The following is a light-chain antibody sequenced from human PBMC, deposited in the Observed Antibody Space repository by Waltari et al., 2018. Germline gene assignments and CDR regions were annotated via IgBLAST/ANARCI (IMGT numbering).Light chain of an antibody. CDR3: QQRRNWPLT. CDR1: QSVGTY. CDR2: AAS. V-gene: IGKV3-11*01. Sequence: EIVLTQSPAILSFSPGERATLSCRASQSVGTYLAGYQQRPGQSPRLLTYAASYRATGIPARFSGSGSETDFTLTISSLQPEDFAVYYCQQRRNWPLTFGGGTRVQI. J-gene: IGKJ4*01.